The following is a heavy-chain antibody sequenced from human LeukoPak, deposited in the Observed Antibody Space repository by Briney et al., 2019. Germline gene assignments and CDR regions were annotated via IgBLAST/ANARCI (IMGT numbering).Heavy chain of an antibody. V-gene: IGHV3-7*03. CDR1: GLTFSSFG. CDR3: ARNNGMDV. CDR2: VNRDGSET. Sequence: GSLRLSCAASGLTFSSFGMHWVRQVPGRGPEWVANVNRDGSETYYLDSVKGRFTISKDNAKNSLYLQMNSLRAEDTALYHCARNNGMDVWGQGTTVIVSS. J-gene: IGHJ6*02.